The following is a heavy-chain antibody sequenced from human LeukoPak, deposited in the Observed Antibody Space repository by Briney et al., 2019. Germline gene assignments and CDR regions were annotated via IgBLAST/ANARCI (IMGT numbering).Heavy chain of an antibody. Sequence: GASLRLSCAASGFTFSSYAMSGVRQAPGKGLEWVSSISGSGGSTYYADSVKGRFTISRDNSKNTLYLQMNSLRAEDTAVYYCAKDHYYDSSGYYYFDYWGHGALVTAS. CDR3: AKDHYYDSSGYYYFDY. D-gene: IGHD3-22*01. CDR1: GFTFSSYA. J-gene: IGHJ4*01. CDR2: ISGSGGST. V-gene: IGHV3-23*01.